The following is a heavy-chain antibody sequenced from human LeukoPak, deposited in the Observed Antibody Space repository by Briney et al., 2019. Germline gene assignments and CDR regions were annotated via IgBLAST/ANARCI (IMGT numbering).Heavy chain of an antibody. D-gene: IGHD3-3*01. CDR2: ISSSSSTI. J-gene: IGHJ4*02. CDR1: GFTFSSYG. CDR3: AKDMSGYYYYFDY. V-gene: IGHV3-48*01. Sequence: GGSLRLSFAASGFTFSSYGMNWVRQAPGKGLEWVSYISSSSSTIYYADSVKGRFTISRDNSKNTLYLQMNSLRAEDTAVYYCAKDMSGYYYYFDYWGQGTLVTVSS.